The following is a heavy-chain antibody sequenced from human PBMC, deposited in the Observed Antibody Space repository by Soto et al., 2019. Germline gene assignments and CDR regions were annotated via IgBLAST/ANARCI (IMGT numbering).Heavy chain of an antibody. Sequence: SVKVSCKASGGTFSSYAISWVRQAPGQGLEWMGGIIPIFGTANYAQKFQGRVTITVDESTSTAYMELSSLRSEDTAVYYCARLYCSSTSCGMDVWGQGITVTSP. V-gene: IGHV1-69*13. CDR2: IIPIFGTA. CDR1: GGTFSSYA. CDR3: ARLYCSSTSCGMDV. D-gene: IGHD2-2*01. J-gene: IGHJ6*02.